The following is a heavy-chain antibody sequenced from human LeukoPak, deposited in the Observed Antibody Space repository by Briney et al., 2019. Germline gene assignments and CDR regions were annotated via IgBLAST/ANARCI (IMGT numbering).Heavy chain of an antibody. J-gene: IGHJ6*04. CDR1: GFTFSSYA. D-gene: IGHD2-2*01. CDR3: AKDRWVTDIVVVPAAKGGMDV. V-gene: IGHV3-23*01. CDR2: ISGSGGST. Sequence: PGGSLRLSCAASGFTFSSYAMSWVRQAPGKGLEWVSAISGSGGSTYYADSVKGRFTISRDNSKNTLYLQMNSLRAEDTAVYYCAKDRWVTDIVVVPAAKGGMDVWDKGTTVTVSS.